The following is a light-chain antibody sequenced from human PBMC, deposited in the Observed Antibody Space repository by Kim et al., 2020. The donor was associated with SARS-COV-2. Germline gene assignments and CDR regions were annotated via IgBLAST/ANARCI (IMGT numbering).Light chain of an antibody. CDR1: VLAKKY. CDR2: KDS. Sequence: SYYLTHPSSVSVSPGQTARITCSGDVLAKKYARWFQQKPGQAPVLVIYKDSERPSGIPERFSGSRSGTIATLTISGTQVEDEADYYCYSAADNNVVFGGGTKLTVL. V-gene: IGLV3-27*01. CDR3: YSAADNNVV. J-gene: IGLJ2*01.